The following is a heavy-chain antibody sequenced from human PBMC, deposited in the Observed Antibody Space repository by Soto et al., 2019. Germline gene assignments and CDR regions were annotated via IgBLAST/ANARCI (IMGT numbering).Heavy chain of an antibody. CDR1: GFTFSNYG. J-gene: IGHJ4*02. CDR3: AKNRGYNSGWYSIDY. D-gene: IGHD6-19*01. Sequence: QVQLVESGGGVVQPGRSLRLSCAASGFTFSNYGMHWVRQAPGMGLEWVAVISYDGSNKYYADSVKGRITISRDNSKNSLYLQMNSLRVEDTAMYYCAKNRGYNSGWYSIDYWGQGTLVTVSS. V-gene: IGHV3-30*18. CDR2: ISYDGSNK.